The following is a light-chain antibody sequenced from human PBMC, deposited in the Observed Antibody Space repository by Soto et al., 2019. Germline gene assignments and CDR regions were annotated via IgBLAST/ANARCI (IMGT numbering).Light chain of an antibody. CDR3: CSYAGSNTWV. CDR2: EGT. J-gene: IGLJ3*02. CDR1: SSDVGTYNL. Sequence: QSALTQPASVSGSPGQSIIISCTGTSSDVGTYNLVSWYQQHPGKAPKLIIYEGTKRPSGVSNRFSGSKSGNTASLTISGLQADDESHYHCCSYAGSNTWVFGGGTQLTVL. V-gene: IGLV2-23*01.